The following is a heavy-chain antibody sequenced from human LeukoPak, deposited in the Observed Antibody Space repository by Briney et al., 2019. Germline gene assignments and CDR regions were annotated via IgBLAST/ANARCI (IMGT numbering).Heavy chain of an antibody. Sequence: GGSLRLSCAVSGFTFSSYAMSWVRQAPGKGLEWVSAISGSGDSTFYADSVKGRFTISRDNSKNTLYLQMNSLRAEDTAIYYCARSGAVSTGLAVAWGQGTLVTVSS. J-gene: IGHJ4*02. V-gene: IGHV3-23*01. CDR1: GFTFSSYA. CDR3: ARSGAVSTGLAVA. D-gene: IGHD6-19*01. CDR2: ISGSGDST.